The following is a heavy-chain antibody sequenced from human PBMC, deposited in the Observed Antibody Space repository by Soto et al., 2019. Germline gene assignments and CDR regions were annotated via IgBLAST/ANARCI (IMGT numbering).Heavy chain of an antibody. CDR2: ISYDGSNK. V-gene: IGHV3-30*18. CDR3: AKGIKLAAPSGLDY. Sequence: GGSLRLSCAASGFTFSSYGMHWVRQAPGKGLEWVAVISYDGSNKYYADSVKGRFTISRDNSKNTLYLQMNSPRAEDTAVYYCAKGIKLAAPSGLDYWGQGTLVTVSS. D-gene: IGHD5-18*01. J-gene: IGHJ4*02. CDR1: GFTFSSYG.